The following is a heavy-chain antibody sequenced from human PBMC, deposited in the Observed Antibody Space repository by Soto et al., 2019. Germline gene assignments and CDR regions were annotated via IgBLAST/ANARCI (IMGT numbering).Heavy chain of an antibody. CDR1: GGSISSGGYS. Sequence: PSETLSLTCAVSGGSISSGGYSWSWIRQPPGKGLEWIGEIYHSGSTNYNPSLKSRVTISVDKSKNQFSLKLSSVTAADTAVYYCARVLGNDAFDIRGQGTMVTVSS. V-gene: IGHV4-30-2*01. CDR2: IYHSGST. J-gene: IGHJ3*02. D-gene: IGHD3-3*02. CDR3: ARVLGNDAFDI.